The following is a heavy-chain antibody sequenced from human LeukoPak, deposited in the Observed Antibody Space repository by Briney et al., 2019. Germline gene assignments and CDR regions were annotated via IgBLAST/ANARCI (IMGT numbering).Heavy chain of an antibody. J-gene: IGHJ3*02. D-gene: IGHD4-17*01. CDR2: INPNSGGT. V-gene: IGHV1-2*04. CDR3: ARDVTDYGADGDAFDI. CDR1: GYTFTGYY. Sequence: ASVKVSCKASGYTFTGYYMHRVRQAPGQGLEWMGWINPNSGGTNYAQKFQGWVTMTRDTSISTAYMELSRLRSDDTAVYYCARDVTDYGADGDAFDIWGQGTMVTVSS.